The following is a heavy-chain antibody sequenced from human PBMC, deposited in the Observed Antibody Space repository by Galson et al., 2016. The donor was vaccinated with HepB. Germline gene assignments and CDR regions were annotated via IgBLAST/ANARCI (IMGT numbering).Heavy chain of an antibody. CDR1: GFTVSNNY. V-gene: IGHV3-48*03. J-gene: IGHJ4*02. D-gene: IGHD3-3*01. Sequence: SLRLSCAASGFTVSNNYMNWVRQAPGKGLEWVSYISASGGTIYYADSVRGRFTISRDNAKNSVYLQMNSLRAEDTAVYYCASGPGFWAPRYFDYWGQGTLVTVSS. CDR3: ASGPGFWAPRYFDY. CDR2: ISASGGTI.